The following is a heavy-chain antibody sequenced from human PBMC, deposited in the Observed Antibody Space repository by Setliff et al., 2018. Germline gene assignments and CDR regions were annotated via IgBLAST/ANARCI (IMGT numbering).Heavy chain of an antibody. CDR3: ARVSMYSSSWYYYYYGMDV. CDR2: IYYSGST. CDR1: GGSISSSSYY. V-gene: IGHV4-39*07. D-gene: IGHD6-13*01. J-gene: IGHJ6*02. Sequence: SETLSLTCTVSGGSISSSSYYWGWIRQPPGKGLEWIGSIYYSGSTYYNPSLKSRVTIPVDTSKNQFSLKLISVTAADTAVYYCARVSMYSSSWYYYYYGMDVWAQGTTVTVSS.